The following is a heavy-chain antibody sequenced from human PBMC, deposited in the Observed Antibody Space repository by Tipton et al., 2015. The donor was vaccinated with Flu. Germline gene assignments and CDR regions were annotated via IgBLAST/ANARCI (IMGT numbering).Heavy chain of an antibody. D-gene: IGHD2-21*02. J-gene: IGHJ4*02. CDR1: GDSISSDYY. V-gene: IGHV4-38-2*01. CDR2: VSRTGST. CDR3: ARAGDSRGTSFDY. Sequence: TLSLTCAVSGDSISSDYYWGWIRQFPGKGLEWIGTVSRTGSTIYNPSLKSRVTISIDRSKNQFSLNLRSVTAADTAVYYCARAGDSRGTSFDYWGQGTLVTVSS.